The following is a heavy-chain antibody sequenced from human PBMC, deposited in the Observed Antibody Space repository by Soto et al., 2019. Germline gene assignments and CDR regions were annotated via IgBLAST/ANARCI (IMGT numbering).Heavy chain of an antibody. D-gene: IGHD3-16*01. Sequence: QVQLVQSGAEVKKPGASVKVSCKASGYTFTSYYMHWVRQAPGQGLERMGKITPSGGSTSYAQKFQGRDTMTRDTSTSTVYMELRSLRSEDTGVYYCARASITFGEAKRGFDPWGQGTLVTVSS. CDR2: ITPSGGST. CDR3: ARASITFGEAKRGFDP. J-gene: IGHJ5*02. V-gene: IGHV1-46*03. CDR1: GYTFTSYY.